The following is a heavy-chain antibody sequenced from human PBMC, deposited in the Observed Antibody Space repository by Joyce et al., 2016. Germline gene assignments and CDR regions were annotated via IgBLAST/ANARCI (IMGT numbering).Heavy chain of an antibody. Sequence: QVQLQQWGAGLLKPSETLSLTCAVSGGPFRGFFWTWVRQAPGKGLEWIGDINNSGVANYNPSCKTRVTFSVDTSKNQFSLKVTSLSAADTAVYYCARSQWLAPLMYWGQGTPVTVSS. D-gene: IGHD6-19*01. CDR2: INNSGVA. CDR1: GGPFRGFF. J-gene: IGHJ4*02. V-gene: IGHV4-34*01. CDR3: ARSQWLAPLMY.